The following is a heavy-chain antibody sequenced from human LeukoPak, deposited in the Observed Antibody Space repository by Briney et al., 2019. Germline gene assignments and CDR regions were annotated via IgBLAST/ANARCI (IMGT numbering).Heavy chain of an antibody. J-gene: IGHJ4*02. D-gene: IGHD5-24*01. V-gene: IGHV4-39*02. CDR3: AREKDGYNTGDFDY. CDR1: GGSISSSSYY. Sequence: PSETLSLTCTVPGGSISSSSYYWGWIRQPPGKGLEWIGSIYYSGSTYYNPSLKSRVTISVDTSKNQFSLKLSSVTAADTAVYYCAREKDGYNTGDFDYWGRGTLVTVSS. CDR2: IYYSGST.